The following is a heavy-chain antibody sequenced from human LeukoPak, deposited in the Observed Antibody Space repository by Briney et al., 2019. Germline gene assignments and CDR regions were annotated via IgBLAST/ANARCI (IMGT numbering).Heavy chain of an antibody. D-gene: IGHD3-22*01. CDR3: ARIVGGQVDC. V-gene: IGHV6-1*01. J-gene: IGHJ4*02. Sequence: SQPLSLTCAISGDRVSSNSAAWNWIRQSPSRGIEWLGRTYYRSKWHNDYAVSVKSRITIKPDTSKKQCSLQLNSVTPEDTAVYYCARIVGGQVDCWGQGTLVSVSP. CDR1: GDRVSSNSAA. CDR2: TYYRSKWHN.